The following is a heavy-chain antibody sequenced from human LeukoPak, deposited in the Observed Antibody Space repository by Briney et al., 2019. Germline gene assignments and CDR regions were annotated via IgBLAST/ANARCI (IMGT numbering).Heavy chain of an antibody. Sequence: SETLSLTCAVYGGSFSGYYWNWIRQPPGKGLEWIGEINHSGSTKYNPSRKRRVTISVDTSKNQFSLKMRSVTAADTAVYYCARRVGRFFGERAYYYNYMDVWGTGTTVTISS. CDR2: INHSGST. D-gene: IGHD3-10*01. CDR1: GGSFSGYY. CDR3: ARRVGRFFGERAYYYNYMDV. V-gene: IGHV4-34*01. J-gene: IGHJ6*03.